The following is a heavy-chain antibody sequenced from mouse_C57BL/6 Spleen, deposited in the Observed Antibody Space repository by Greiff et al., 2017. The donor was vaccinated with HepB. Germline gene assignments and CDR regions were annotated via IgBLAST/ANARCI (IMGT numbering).Heavy chain of an antibody. J-gene: IGHJ1*03. CDR3: ARHLWVRGYFDV. CDR2: ISNGGGST. V-gene: IGHV5-12*01. Sequence: EVKVVESGGGLVQPGGSLKLSCAASGFTFSDYYMYWVRQTPEKRLEWVAYISNGGGSTYYPDIVKGRFTISRDNAKNTLYLQMSRLKSEDTAMYYCARHLWVRGYFDVWGTGTTVTVSS. CDR1: GFTFSDYY.